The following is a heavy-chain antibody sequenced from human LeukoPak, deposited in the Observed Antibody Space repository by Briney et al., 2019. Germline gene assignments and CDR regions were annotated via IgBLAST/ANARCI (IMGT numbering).Heavy chain of an antibody. CDR3: AKTNLSPHRSSSGPRRGSLSYYYYMDV. CDR1: GLSFGSYT. J-gene: IGHJ6*03. CDR2: ISSDGTTT. V-gene: IGHV3-23*01. Sequence: VGSLRLSCAPSGLSFGSYTMTWVRQAPGKGLEWVAGISSDGTTTNYADSVKGRFTISRETTLNLQMDSLRAEDTATYYCAKTNLSPHRSSSGPRRGSLSYYYYMDVWGRGTTVTVSS. D-gene: IGHD6-6*01.